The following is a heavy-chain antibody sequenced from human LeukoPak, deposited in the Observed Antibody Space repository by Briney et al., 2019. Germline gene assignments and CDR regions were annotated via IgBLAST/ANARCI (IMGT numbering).Heavy chain of an antibody. CDR3: ARDSTVTAFDI. V-gene: IGHV3-11*01. Sequence: PGGSLRLSSAASGFTFCDYYMSWLRPAPGKGREWGLYISSSGRTIYYADSVKGRFTISRDNAKNSLYLQMNSLRAEDTAVYYCARDSTVTAFDIWGQGTMVTVSS. CDR1: GFTFCDYY. D-gene: IGHD4-17*01. CDR2: ISSSGRTI. J-gene: IGHJ3*02.